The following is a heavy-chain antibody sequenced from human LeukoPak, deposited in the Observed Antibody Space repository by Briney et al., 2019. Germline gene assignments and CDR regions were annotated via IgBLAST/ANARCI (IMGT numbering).Heavy chain of an antibody. J-gene: IGHJ6*03. CDR2: IYYSGST. CDR3: ARCTTYSSSWLRMYMDV. V-gene: IGHV4-59*11. Sequence: SETLSLTCTVSGGSISSHYWSWIRQPPGKGLEWIGYIYYSGSTNYNPSLKGRVTISVDTSKNQFSLKLSSVTAADTAVYYCARCTTYSSSWLRMYMDVWGKGTTVTVSS. D-gene: IGHD6-13*01. CDR1: GGSISSHY.